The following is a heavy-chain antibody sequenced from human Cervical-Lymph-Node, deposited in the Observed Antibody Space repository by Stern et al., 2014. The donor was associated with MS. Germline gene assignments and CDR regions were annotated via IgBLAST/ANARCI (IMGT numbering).Heavy chain of an antibody. CDR2: IVPLFGKP. V-gene: IGHV1-69*12. Sequence: QDQLVQSGAEVKKPGSSVKVSCKASGGTFSNYATSWARQAPGQGLEWMGGIVPLFGKPNYAQKFQGRVTITADESTSTAYMDLSSLRSEDTAVYYCASPLTATSVPFGYYGMDVWGQGTTVTVS. J-gene: IGHJ6*02. CDR3: ASPLTATSVPFGYYGMDV. CDR1: GGTFSNYA. D-gene: IGHD4-17*01.